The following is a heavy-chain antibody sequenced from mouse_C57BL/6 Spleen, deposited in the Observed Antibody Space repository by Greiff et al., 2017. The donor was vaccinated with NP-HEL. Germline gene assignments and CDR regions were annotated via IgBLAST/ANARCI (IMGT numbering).Heavy chain of an antibody. J-gene: IGHJ3*01. CDR2: IDPSDSYT. CDR1: GYTFTSYW. CDR3: ARGGLGRGFAY. Sequence: QVQLQQPGAELVMPGASVKLSCKASGYTFTSYWMHWVKQRPGQGLEWIGEIDPSDSYTNYNQKFKGKSTLTVDKSSSTAYMQLSSLTSEDSAVDYWARGGLGRGFAYWGQGTLVTVSA. V-gene: IGHV1-69*01. D-gene: IGHD4-1*01.